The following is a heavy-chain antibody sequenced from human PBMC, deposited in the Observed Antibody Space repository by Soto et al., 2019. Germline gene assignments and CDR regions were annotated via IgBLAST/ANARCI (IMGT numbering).Heavy chain of an antibody. Sequence: SETLSLTCTVSGGSISSYYWSWIRQPPGKGLEWIGYIYYSGSTNYNPSLKSRVTISVDTSKNQFSLKLSSVTAADTAVYYCARGLQRVHYDFWSGPNWFDPWGQGTLVTVSS. V-gene: IGHV4-59*01. J-gene: IGHJ5*02. D-gene: IGHD3-3*01. CDR3: ARGLQRVHYDFWSGPNWFDP. CDR1: GGSISSYY. CDR2: IYYSGST.